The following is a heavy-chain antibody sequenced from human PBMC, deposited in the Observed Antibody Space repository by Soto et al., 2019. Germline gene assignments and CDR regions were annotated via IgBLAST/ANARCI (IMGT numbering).Heavy chain of an antibody. CDR1: GGSFSGYY. V-gene: IGHV4-34*01. D-gene: IGHD2-15*01. J-gene: IGHJ4*02. CDR3: ARGPIGYCSGGSCYQFFRY. Sequence: SETLSLTCAVYGGSFSGYYWSWIRQPPGKGLEWIGEINHSGSTNYNPSLKSRVTISVDTSKNQFSLKLSSVTAADTAVYYCARGPIGYCSGGSCYQFFRYWGQGTLVTVSS. CDR2: INHSGST.